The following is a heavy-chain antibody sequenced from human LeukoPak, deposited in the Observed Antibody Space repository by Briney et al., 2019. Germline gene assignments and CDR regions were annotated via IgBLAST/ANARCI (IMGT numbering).Heavy chain of an antibody. CDR1: GDTFIIYA. CDR2: IIPIFGTA. V-gene: IGHV1-69*01. J-gene: IGHJ4*02. CDR3: ARSPPIPAAGTPSAYSDY. Sequence: VASVKVSCKASGDTFIIYAISWVRQAPGQGLEWMGGIIPIFGTANYAQKFQGRVTITSDESTSTAYMELSSLRSEATAVYYSARSPPIPAAGTPSAYSDYWGQGTLVTVPS. D-gene: IGHD6-13*01.